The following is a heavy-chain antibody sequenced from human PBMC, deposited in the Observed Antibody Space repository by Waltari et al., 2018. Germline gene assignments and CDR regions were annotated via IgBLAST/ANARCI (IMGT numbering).Heavy chain of an antibody. CDR2: FDPEDGET. Sequence: QVQLVQSGAEVKQPGASVKVSCKVSGYTLTELSMHWVRQAPGKGLEWMGGFDPEDGETIYAQKFQGRVTMTEDTSTDTAYMELSSLRSEDTAVYYCATAGLLTTVTPYYFDYWGQGTLVTVSS. CDR1: GYTLTELS. J-gene: IGHJ4*02. V-gene: IGHV1-24*01. D-gene: IGHD4-4*01. CDR3: ATAGLLTTVTPYYFDY.